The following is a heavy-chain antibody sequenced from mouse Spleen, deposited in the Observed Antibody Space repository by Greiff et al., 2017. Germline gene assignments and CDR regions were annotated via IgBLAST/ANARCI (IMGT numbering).Heavy chain of an antibody. V-gene: IGHV1-69*01. J-gene: IGHJ2*01. CDR3: ARAGTDDFAY. D-gene: IGHD4-1*01. Sequence: VQLQQSGAELVMPGASVKLSCKASGYTFTSYWMHWVKQRPGQGLEWIGEIDPSDSYTNYNQKFKGKATLTVDKSSSTAYMQLSSLTSEDSAVYYCARAGTDDFAYWGQGTTLTVSS. CDR2: IDPSDSYT. CDR1: GYTFTSYW.